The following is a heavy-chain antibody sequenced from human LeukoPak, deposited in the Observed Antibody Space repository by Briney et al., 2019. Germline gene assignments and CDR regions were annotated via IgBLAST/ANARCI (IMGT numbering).Heavy chain of an antibody. J-gene: IGHJ4*02. Sequence: SETLSLTCAVSGGSISSDLYSWGWIRQTPGKGLEWIGEINHSGSTNYNPSLKSRVTISVDTSKNQFSLKLSSVTAADTAVYYCARGYSSYEFWGQGTLVTVSS. V-gene: IGHV4-39*07. D-gene: IGHD4-11*01. CDR2: INHSGST. CDR3: ARGYSSYEF. CDR1: GGSISSDLYS.